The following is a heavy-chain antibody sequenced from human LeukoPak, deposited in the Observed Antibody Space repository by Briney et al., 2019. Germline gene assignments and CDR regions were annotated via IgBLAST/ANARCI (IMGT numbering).Heavy chain of an antibody. D-gene: IGHD4/OR15-4a*01. CDR1: GFAFSSYA. CDR2: ISSNGGST. Sequence: GGSLRLSCAASGFAFSSYAMHWVRQAPGKGLEYVSAISSNGGSTYYANSVKGRFTISRDNSKNTLYLQMGSLRAEDMAVYYCASGDYGGYYFDYWGQGTLVTVSS. J-gene: IGHJ4*02. V-gene: IGHV3-64*01. CDR3: ASGDYGGYYFDY.